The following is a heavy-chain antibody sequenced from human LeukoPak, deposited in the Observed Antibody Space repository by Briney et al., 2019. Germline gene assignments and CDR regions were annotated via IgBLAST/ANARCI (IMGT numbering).Heavy chain of an antibody. V-gene: IGHV5-51*01. CDR2: IYPDDSDT. J-gene: IGHJ3*01. Sequence: GESLKISCKGSGYSFTNYWIAWVRQMPGKGRDWMGIIYPDDSDTRYSPSFQGQVTISADKSVSIAYLQWNSPKASDTAMYYCARPNITSYYDSRGYDAFDVWGQGTMVIVSS. CDR3: ARPNITSYYDSRGYDAFDV. D-gene: IGHD3-22*01. CDR1: GYSFTNYW.